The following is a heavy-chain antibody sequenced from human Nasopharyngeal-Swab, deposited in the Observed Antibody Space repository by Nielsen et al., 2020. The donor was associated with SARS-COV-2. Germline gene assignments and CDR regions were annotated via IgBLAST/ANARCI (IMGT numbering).Heavy chain of an antibody. Sequence: WIRQPPGKGLEWVSAISGSGGSTYYADSVKGRFTISRHNSKNTLYLQMNSLRAEDTAVYYCAKPLYGDSPFDYWGQGTLVTVSS. CDR2: ISGSGGST. D-gene: IGHD4-17*01. J-gene: IGHJ4*02. CDR3: AKPLYGDSPFDY. V-gene: IGHV3-23*01.